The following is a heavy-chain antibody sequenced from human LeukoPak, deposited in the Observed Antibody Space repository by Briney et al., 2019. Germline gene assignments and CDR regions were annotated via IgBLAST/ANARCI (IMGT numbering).Heavy chain of an antibody. Sequence: ASVKVSCKASGYTFTGYYMHWVRQAPGQGLERMGWINPNSGGTNYAQKFQGRVTMTRDTSITTAYMELDTLRSDDTAIYYCARGSTLTGSRSPYISWGQGTLVTVSS. V-gene: IGHV1-2*02. CDR1: GYTFTGYY. CDR3: ARGSTLTGSRSPYIS. J-gene: IGHJ5*02. CDR2: INPNSGGT. D-gene: IGHD1-20*01.